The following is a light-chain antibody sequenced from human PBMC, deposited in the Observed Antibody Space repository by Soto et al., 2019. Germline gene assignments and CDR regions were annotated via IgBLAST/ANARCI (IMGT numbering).Light chain of an antibody. Sequence: NFMLTQPHSVSESPGQTVIISCTRSSGYIASKFVQWYQQRPGSAPTTLIYEHNRRPSGVPDRFSGAIDSSSTSASLIISGLKAEDEADYYCQSFNDSTFIFGGGTKLTVL. CDR2: EHN. CDR3: QSFNDSTFI. CDR1: SGYIASKF. J-gene: IGLJ2*01. V-gene: IGLV6-57*04.